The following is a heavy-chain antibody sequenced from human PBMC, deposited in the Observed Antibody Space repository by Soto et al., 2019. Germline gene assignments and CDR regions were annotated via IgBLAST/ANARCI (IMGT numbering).Heavy chain of an antibody. J-gene: IGHJ5*02. V-gene: IGHV4-39*01. CDR3: ARSNSGYYKWFDP. CDR1: GHSISSSNYY. CDR2: IYYSGIT. Sequence: SETLSLTCTVSGHSISSSNYYWGCLRQPPGKGLEWIANIYYSGITYCNPSLKSRVAISVDTSKNQFSLKLSSVSAADTAIYYCARSNSGYYKWFDPWGKGTLVTVS. D-gene: IGHD3-22*01.